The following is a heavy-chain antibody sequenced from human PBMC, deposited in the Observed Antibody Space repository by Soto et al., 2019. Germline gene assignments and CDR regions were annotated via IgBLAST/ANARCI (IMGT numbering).Heavy chain of an antibody. CDR3: ARDGYDFWSGYYSRSPTYYYYGMDV. CDR2: ISAYNGNT. Sequence: ASVKVSCKASGYTFTSYGISWVRQAPGQGLEWMGWISAYNGNTNYAQKLQGRVTMTTDTSTSTAYLELRSLRSDDTAVYYCARDGYDFWSGYYSRSPTYYYYGMDVWGQGTMVTVSS. CDR1: GYTFTSYG. D-gene: IGHD3-3*01. J-gene: IGHJ6*02. V-gene: IGHV1-18*01.